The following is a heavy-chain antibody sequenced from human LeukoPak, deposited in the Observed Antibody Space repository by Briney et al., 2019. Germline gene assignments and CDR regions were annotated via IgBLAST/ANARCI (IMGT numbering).Heavy chain of an antibody. CDR3: ARGGVAKLGPLDL. J-gene: IGHJ5*02. D-gene: IGHD7-27*01. V-gene: IGHV1-46*01. Sequence: ASVKVSCKASGYSFTSYYMHWVRQAPGQGLEWMGIINPSDSSTSYAQKFQGRVTMTRDTSTSTVYMELSSLRSEDTAVYYCARGGVAKLGPLDLWGQGTLVTVSS. CDR2: INPSDSST. CDR1: GYSFTSYY.